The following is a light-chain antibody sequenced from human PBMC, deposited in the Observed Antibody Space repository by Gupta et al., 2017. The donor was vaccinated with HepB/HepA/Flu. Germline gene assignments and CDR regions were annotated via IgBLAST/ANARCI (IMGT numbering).Light chain of an antibody. CDR2: GAS. V-gene: IGKV3-15*01. J-gene: IGKJ3*01. CDR3: QQYDNWPPFT. CDR1: QSVRNN. Sequence: EIVMTQSPATLSVSPGERATLSCRASQSVRNNFAWYQQKPGQAPRLLIYGASTRATGIPARFSGSGYGTEFTLTISSRQSEDFAIYYCQQYDNWPPFTFGPGTKVDIK.